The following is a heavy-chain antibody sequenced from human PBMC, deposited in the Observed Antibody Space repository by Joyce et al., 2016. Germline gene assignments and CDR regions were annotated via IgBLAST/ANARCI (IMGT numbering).Heavy chain of an antibody. CDR3: ARERGGGMSAFDI. CDR1: GFNFSAYE. Sequence: EVQLVEAGGALVQPGGSLRLSCAASGFNFSAYEIHWVRQTTGKGVGWVSAIGTAGDPYYAGSVKGRFTISRENAKSSLFLQMNSLRAEDTAVYYCARERGGGMSAFDIWGQGTMVTVSS. CDR2: IGTAGDP. D-gene: IGHD3-16*01. V-gene: IGHV3-13*05. J-gene: IGHJ3*02.